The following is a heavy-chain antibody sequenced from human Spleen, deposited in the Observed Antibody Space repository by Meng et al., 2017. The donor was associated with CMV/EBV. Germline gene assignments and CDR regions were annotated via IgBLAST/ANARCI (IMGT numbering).Heavy chain of an antibody. V-gene: IGHV3-48*04. Sequence: GESLKISCAASGFTFSSYSMSWVRQAPGKGLEGVSYISSSGSTIKYADSVKGRFTISRDNAKNSLYLQMNSLRTEDTALYYCTRDWDSGSYGMDVWGQGTTVTVSS. J-gene: IGHJ6*02. CDR1: GFTFSSYS. CDR3: TRDWDSGSYGMDV. D-gene: IGHD1-14*01. CDR2: ISSSGSTI.